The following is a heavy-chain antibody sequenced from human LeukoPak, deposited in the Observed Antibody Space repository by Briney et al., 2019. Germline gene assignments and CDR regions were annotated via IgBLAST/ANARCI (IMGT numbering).Heavy chain of an antibody. V-gene: IGHV4-39*07. CDR2: IYYSGST. D-gene: IGHD4-17*01. Sequence: SETLSLTCTVSGGSISSSSYYWGWIRQPPGKGLEWIGGIYYSGSTYYNPSLKSRVTISVDTSKNQFSLKLSSVTAADTAVYYCARDGGGTVTTYEGYFDYWGQGTLVTVSS. CDR3: ARDGGGTVTTYEGYFDY. J-gene: IGHJ4*02. CDR1: GGSISSSSYY.